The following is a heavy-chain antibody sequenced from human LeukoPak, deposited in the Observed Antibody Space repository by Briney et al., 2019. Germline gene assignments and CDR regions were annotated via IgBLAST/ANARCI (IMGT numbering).Heavy chain of an antibody. D-gene: IGHD3-22*01. Sequence: GASVKVSCKASGGTFSSYAISWVRQAPGQGLEWMGWISAYNGNTNYAQKLQGRVTMTTDTSTSTAYMELRSLRSDDTAVYYCAGDYYDSSGYYSRTSYWGQGTLVTVSS. CDR1: GGTFSSYA. V-gene: IGHV1-18*01. J-gene: IGHJ4*02. CDR2: ISAYNGNT. CDR3: AGDYYDSSGYYSRTSY.